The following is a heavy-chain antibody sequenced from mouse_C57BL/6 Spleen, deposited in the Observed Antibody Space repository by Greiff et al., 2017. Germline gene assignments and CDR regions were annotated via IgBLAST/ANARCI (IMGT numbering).Heavy chain of an antibody. Sequence: EVQLQQSGAELVRPGASVKLSCTASGFNIKDDYMHWVKQRPEQGLEWIGWIDPENGDTEYASKFQGKATITADTSSNTAYLQLSSLTSEDTAGYYCTTTVVAGYFDYWGQGTTLTVSS. CDR2: IDPENGDT. J-gene: IGHJ2*01. CDR3: TTTVVAGYFDY. D-gene: IGHD1-1*01. V-gene: IGHV14-4*01. CDR1: GFNIKDDY.